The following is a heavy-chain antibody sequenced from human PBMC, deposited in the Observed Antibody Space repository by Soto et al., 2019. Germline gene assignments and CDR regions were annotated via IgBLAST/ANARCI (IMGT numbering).Heavy chain of an antibody. CDR3: AKATATSGGAFDI. J-gene: IGHJ3*02. D-gene: IGHD1-1*01. V-gene: IGHV3-23*01. CDR1: GFICSSYD. Sequence: GGSLRLSCAASGFICSSYDMSWVRQAPGKGLEWVSTILVGGSTHYEDSVKGRFTISRAGSKNTVYLQMHSLTAGDTAVYYCAKATATSGGAFDICGQGSMVTVSS. CDR2: ILVGGST.